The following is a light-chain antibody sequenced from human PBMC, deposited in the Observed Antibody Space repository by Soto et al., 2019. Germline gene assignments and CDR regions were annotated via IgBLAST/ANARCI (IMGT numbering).Light chain of an antibody. CDR1: SSDVGSYNR. Sequence: QSALTQPPSVSGSPGQSVTISCTGTSSDVGSYNRVSWYQQPPGTAPKLMIYEVSNRPSGVPDRFSGSKSGNTASLSISGLQAEDEADYYCSSYRSSSTSHVVFGGGTKLTVL. CDR2: EVS. J-gene: IGLJ2*01. V-gene: IGLV2-18*02. CDR3: SSYRSSSTSHVV.